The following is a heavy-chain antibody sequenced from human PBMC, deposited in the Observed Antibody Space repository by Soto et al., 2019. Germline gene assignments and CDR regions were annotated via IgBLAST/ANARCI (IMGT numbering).Heavy chain of an antibody. CDR2: FRTGGDDGTT. CDR3: AKKVNSGPGSQYFDY. CDR1: GFTFSSYS. V-gene: IGHV3-23*01. J-gene: IGHJ4*02. Sequence: PGGSLRLFCAASGFTFSSYSMSWVRQAPGKGLEWVSGFRTGGDDGTTYYADSVKGRFTISRDNSKNTLFLQMNSLRAEDTAIYYCAKKVNSGPGSQYFDYWGQGTLVTVSS. D-gene: IGHD3-10*01.